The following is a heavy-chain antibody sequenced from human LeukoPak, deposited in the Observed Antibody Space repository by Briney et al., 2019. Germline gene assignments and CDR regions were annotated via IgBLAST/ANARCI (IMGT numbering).Heavy chain of an antibody. J-gene: IGHJ3*02. CDR2: INPNSGGT. CDR3: ARHYDFWSGYSAFDI. V-gene: IGHV1-2*02. D-gene: IGHD3-3*01. Sequence: GASVKVSCKASGYTFTGYYMHWVRQAPGQGLEWMGWINPNSGGTNYAQKFQGRVTMTRDTSISTAYMELSRLRSDDTAVYYCARHYDFWSGYSAFDIWGQGTMVTVSS. CDR1: GYTFTGYY.